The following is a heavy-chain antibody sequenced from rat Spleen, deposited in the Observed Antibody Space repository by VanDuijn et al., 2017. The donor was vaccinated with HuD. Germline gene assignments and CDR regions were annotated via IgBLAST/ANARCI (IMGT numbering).Heavy chain of an antibody. CDR3: ARRHYGYTDYFDY. CDR1: GFTFSDYY. D-gene: IGHD1-9*01. Sequence: EVQLVESDGGLVQPGRSLKLSCAASGFTFSDYYMAWVRQAPTKGLEWVTSISPSGVTYYRDSVKGRFTVSRENTERTLYLLVDSLRSEDTATYYCARRHYGYTDYFDYWGQGVMVTVSS. J-gene: IGHJ2*01. V-gene: IGHV5-25*01. CDR2: ISPSGVT.